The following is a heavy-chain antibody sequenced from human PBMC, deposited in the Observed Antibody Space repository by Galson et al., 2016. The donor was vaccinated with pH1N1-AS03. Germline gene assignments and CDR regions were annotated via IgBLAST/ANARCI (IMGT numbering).Heavy chain of an antibody. CDR1: GYTFTNYW. J-gene: IGHJ4*02. CDR3: ARATGTAGGVDY. D-gene: IGHD1-1*01. V-gene: IGHV5-51*01. CDR2: IFACDSDT. Sequence: QSGAEVKKPGEPLKISCKGSGYTFTNYWTAWVRQMPGKGLEWMGLIFACDSDTRYSPSFQGQVTISADKSINTAYLQWSSLKASDTAMYYCARATGTAGGVDYWGQGTLVSVSS.